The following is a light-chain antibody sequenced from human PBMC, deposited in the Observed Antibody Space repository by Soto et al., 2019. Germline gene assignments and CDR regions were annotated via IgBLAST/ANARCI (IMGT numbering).Light chain of an antibody. CDR3: SSYTSSSSGV. CDR1: SSDVGCYNY. J-gene: IGLJ1*01. Sequence: QSALTQPASVSGSPGQSLTISCTGTSSDVGCYNYVSWYQQHPGKAPKLMIYDVSNRPSGVSNRFSGSKSGNTASLTISGLQAEDEADYYCSSYTSSSSGVFGTGTKVTVL. CDR2: DVS. V-gene: IGLV2-14*01.